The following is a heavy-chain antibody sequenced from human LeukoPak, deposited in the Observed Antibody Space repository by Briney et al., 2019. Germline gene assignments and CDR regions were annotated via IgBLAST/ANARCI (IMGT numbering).Heavy chain of an antibody. CDR3: VHGYSFGPYGMDV. V-gene: IGHV3-64D*09. CDR1: GFPFSSYA. CDR2: ISDSGGST. Sequence: GGSLRLSCSASGFPFSSYAMHWVRQAPGKGLEYVSAISDSGGSTYYADSVKGRFTISRDNSKNTLYLQMSSLRAEDTAVYFCVHGYSFGPYGMDVWGQGTTVTVS. D-gene: IGHD2-15*01. J-gene: IGHJ6*02.